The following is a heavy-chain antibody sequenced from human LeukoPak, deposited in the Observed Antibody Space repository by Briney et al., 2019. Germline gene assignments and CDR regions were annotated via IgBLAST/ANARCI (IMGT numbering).Heavy chain of an antibody. V-gene: IGHV3-23*01. D-gene: IGHD3-22*01. J-gene: IGHJ4*02. CDR2: ISPSGGIT. CDR1: GFTFSSHG. Sequence: GGSLRLSCAASGFTFSSHGMNWVRRAPGKGLEWVSGISPSGGITYYTDSVKGRFTISRDNSKNTLYLQMNSLRAEDTAVYYCAGRYDSSGYPLHWGQGTLVTVSS. CDR3: AGRYDSSGYPLH.